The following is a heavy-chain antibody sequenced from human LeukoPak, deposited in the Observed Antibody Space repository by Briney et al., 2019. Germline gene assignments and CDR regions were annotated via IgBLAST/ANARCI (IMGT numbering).Heavy chain of an antibody. J-gene: IGHJ4*02. CDR1: GGSISSSSYY. D-gene: IGHD3-10*01. CDR3: ARLPTYYYGSGRRYYFDY. CDR2: IYYSGST. Sequence: SETLSLTCTVSGGSISSSSYYWGWIRQPPGKGLEWIGSIYYSGSTYYNPSLKSRVTISVDTSKNQFSLKLSPVTAADTAVYYCARLPTYYYGSGRRYYFDYWGQGTLVTVSS. V-gene: IGHV4-39*01.